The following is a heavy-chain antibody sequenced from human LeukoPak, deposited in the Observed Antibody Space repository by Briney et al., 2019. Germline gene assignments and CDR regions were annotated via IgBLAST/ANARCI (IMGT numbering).Heavy chain of an antibody. J-gene: IGHJ6*03. Sequence: ASVKVSCKASGYTFTSYAMNWVRQAPGQGLEWMGWINTNTGNPTYAQGFTGRFVFSLDTSVSTAYLQISSLKAEDTAVYYCARGPVESSYGSSRGYYYYMDVWGKGTTVTVSS. D-gene: IGHD6-13*01. CDR3: ARGPVESSYGSSRGYYYYMDV. CDR2: INTNTGNP. V-gene: IGHV7-4-1*02. CDR1: GYTFTSYA.